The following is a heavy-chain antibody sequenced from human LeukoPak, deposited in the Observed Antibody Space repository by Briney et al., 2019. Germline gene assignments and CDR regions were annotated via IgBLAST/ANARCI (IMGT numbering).Heavy chain of an antibody. J-gene: IGHJ5*02. CDR3: ARGIDDYGEGHNWFDP. CDR1: GYTFTSYD. Sequence: WASVTVSFTASGYTFTSYDINWVRQAPGQGLERMGWMNPNSGNTGYARKFQGRVTMTRNTSISTAYMELSRLRSEDTAVYYCARGIDDYGEGHNWFDPWGQGTLVTVSS. CDR2: MNPNSGNT. V-gene: IGHV1-8*01. D-gene: IGHD4-17*01.